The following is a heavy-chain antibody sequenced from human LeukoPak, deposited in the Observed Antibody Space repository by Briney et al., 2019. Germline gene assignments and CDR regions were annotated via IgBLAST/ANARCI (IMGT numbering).Heavy chain of an antibody. CDR1: GGSISSYY. CDR3: ARWATIIGTGGFDP. V-gene: IGHV4-59*01. CDR2: IYYSGST. J-gene: IGHJ5*02. D-gene: IGHD5-12*01. Sequence: PSETLSLTCTVSGGSISSYYWSWIRQPPGKGLEWIGYIYYSGSTNYNPSLKSRVTISVDTSKNQFSLKLSSVTAADTAVYYCARWATIIGTGGFDPWGQGTLVTVSS.